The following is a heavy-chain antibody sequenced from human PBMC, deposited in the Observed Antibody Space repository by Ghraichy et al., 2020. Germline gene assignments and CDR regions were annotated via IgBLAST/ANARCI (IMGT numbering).Heavy chain of an antibody. Sequence: GGSLRLSCAAPGLTFSSYWMHWVRQAPGKGLEWVSHIKTDGSTTNYADSVRGRFTISRDNAKNTLYLQMNSLRADDTAVYYCSTSPRADRGNYWGQGTLVTVSS. CDR2: IKTDGSTT. J-gene: IGHJ4*02. V-gene: IGHV3-74*01. D-gene: IGHD3-10*01. CDR1: GLTFSSYW. CDR3: STSPRADRGNY.